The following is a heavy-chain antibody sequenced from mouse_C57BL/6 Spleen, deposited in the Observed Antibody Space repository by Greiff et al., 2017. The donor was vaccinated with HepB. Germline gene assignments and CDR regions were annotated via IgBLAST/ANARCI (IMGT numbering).Heavy chain of an antibody. CDR1: GYTFTSYW. D-gene: IGHD1-1*01. Sequence: VQLQQPGAELVKPGASVKLSCKASGYTFTSYWMQWVKQRPGQGLEWIGEIDPSDSYTNYNQKFKGKATLTVDTSSSTAYMQLSSLTSEDSAVYYCARRAPYYGSSYYYAMDYWGQGTSVTVSS. J-gene: IGHJ4*01. V-gene: IGHV1-50*01. CDR2: IDPSDSYT. CDR3: ARRAPYYGSSYYYAMDY.